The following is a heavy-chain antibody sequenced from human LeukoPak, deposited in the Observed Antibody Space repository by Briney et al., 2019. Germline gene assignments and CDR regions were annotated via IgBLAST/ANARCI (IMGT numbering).Heavy chain of an antibody. Sequence: ASVKVSCKASGYTFTGYYMHWVRQAPGQGLEWMGRINPNSGGTNYAQKFRGRVTMTRDTSISTAYMELSRLRSDDTAVYYCARDRESYYYDSSGYGYDAFDIWGQGTMVTVSS. V-gene: IGHV1-2*06. CDR1: GYTFTGYY. D-gene: IGHD3-22*01. CDR3: ARDRESYYYDSSGYGYDAFDI. J-gene: IGHJ3*02. CDR2: INPNSGGT.